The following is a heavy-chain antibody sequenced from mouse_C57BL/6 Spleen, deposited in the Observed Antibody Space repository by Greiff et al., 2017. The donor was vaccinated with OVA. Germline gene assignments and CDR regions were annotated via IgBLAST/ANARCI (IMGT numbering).Heavy chain of an antibody. J-gene: IGHJ4*01. V-gene: IGHV3-6*01. CDR3: ASPFYYAMDY. CDR2: ISYDGSN. CDR1: GYSITSGYY. Sequence: DVHLVESGPGLVKPSQSLSLTCSVTGYSITSGYYWNWIRQFPGNKLEWMGYISYDGSNNYNPSLKNRISITRDTSKNQFFLKLNSVTTEDTATYYCASPFYYAMDYWGQGTSVTVSS.